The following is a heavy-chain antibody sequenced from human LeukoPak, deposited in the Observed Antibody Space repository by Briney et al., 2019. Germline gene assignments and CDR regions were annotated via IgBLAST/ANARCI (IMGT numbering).Heavy chain of an antibody. J-gene: IGHJ4*02. V-gene: IGHV3-21*01. D-gene: IGHD3-9*01. CDR2: ISSSSSYI. CDR1: GFIFSSYS. CDR3: AKDREYRLRYFDWASFDY. Sequence: GGSLRLSCAASGFIFSSYSMSWVRQAPGKGLEWVSSISSSSSYIYYADSVKGRFTISRDNAKNSLYLQMNSLRAEDTAVYYCAKDREYRLRYFDWASFDYWGQGTLVTVSS.